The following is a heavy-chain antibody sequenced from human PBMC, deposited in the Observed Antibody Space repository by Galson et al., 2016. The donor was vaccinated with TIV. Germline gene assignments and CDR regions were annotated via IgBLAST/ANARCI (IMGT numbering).Heavy chain of an antibody. V-gene: IGHV1-2*02. J-gene: IGHJ6*02. CDR1: GYTFTGYY. CDR2: INPDSGDT. D-gene: IGHD3-10*01. CDR3: ARALNYGMDV. Sequence: SVKFSCKASGYTFTGYYMHWVRQAPGQGLEWMGWINPDSGDTNSAQEFQGRVTMTRDTSITTAYMDVSSLRPDDTAVYFCARALNYGMDVGGQGTTVTVSS.